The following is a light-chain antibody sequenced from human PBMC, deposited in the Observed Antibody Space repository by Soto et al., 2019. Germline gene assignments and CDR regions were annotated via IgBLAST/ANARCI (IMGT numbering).Light chain of an antibody. Sequence: DYQVTQSPSTLSASVGDRVTITCRASQNIYTWLAWYQQKPGIAPKLLIHKASTLESGVPSRFSGSGYGTEFTLTISGLQPEDSATYYCQQYERYSTFGQATRRIS. CDR1: QNIYTW. J-gene: IGKJ1*01. V-gene: IGKV1-5*03. CDR3: QQYERYST. CDR2: KAS.